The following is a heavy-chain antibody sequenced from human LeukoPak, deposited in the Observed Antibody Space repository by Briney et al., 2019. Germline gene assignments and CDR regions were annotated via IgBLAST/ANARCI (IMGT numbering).Heavy chain of an antibody. V-gene: IGHV4-59*01. J-gene: IGHJ4*02. CDR2: NYDSGT. D-gene: IGHD3-10*01. Sequence: SESLSLTCTVSGRHMGTYYWSWLRQPPGKGLEWIGYNYDSGTNYNPSLKSRVTLLVDKSKDQFSLKLTSVTAADTAIYYCARVPHLWLGDLPWGQGTLVTVSS. CDR3: ARVPHLWLGDLP. CDR1: GRHMGTYY.